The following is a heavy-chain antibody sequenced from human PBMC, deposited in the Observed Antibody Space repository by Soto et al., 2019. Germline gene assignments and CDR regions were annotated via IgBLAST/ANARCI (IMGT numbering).Heavy chain of an antibody. V-gene: IGHV1-69*13. CDR1: GCTFSSYT. D-gene: IGHD3-10*01. CDR3: ARGAQTTMAYYYGTEV. J-gene: IGHJ6*01. CDR2: IIPIFGTT. Sequence: SVKVSCKASGCTFSSYTMSWVRQAAGQGLEWMGGIIPIFGTTTYAHKFQGRVTITADESTSTVYMELSSLRGEDTAVYYCARGAQTTMAYYYGTEVLGQATTVTVSS.